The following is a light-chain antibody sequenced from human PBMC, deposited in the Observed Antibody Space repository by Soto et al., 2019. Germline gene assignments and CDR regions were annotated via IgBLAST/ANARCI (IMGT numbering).Light chain of an antibody. J-gene: IGKJ1*01. CDR2: AAS. Sequence: DIQLTQSPSFLSASVGDRVTITCRASQGISSYLAWYQQKPGKAPKLLIYAASTLQSGVPSRFSGSGSGTEFTITICSVQAEECAPYICQELSSDAWRVGQGTKVEIK. V-gene: IGKV1-9*01. CDR1: QGISSY. CDR3: QELSSDAWR.